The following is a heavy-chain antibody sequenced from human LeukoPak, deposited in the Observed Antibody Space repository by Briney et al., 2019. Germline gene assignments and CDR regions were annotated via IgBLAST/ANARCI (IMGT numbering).Heavy chain of an antibody. D-gene: IGHD3-22*01. V-gene: IGHV4-59*01. J-gene: IGHJ4*02. CDR3: ARVTRDSSGYYPDY. Sequence: SETLSLTCTVSGGSISSYYWSWIRQPPGKGLEWIGYIYYSGSTNYNPSLKSRVTISVETSKNQFSLKLSSVTAADTAVYYCARVTRDSSGYYPDYWGQGTLVTVSS. CDR1: GGSISSYY. CDR2: IYYSGST.